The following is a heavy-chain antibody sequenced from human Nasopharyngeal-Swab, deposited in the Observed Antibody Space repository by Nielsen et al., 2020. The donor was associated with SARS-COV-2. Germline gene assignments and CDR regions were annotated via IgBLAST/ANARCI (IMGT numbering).Heavy chain of an antibody. D-gene: IGHD6-19*01. J-gene: IGHJ4*02. Sequence: VRQAPGKGLEWVSDISGSGGSTYYADSVKGRFTISRDNSKNTLYLQMNSLRAEDTAVYYCAKRKHQTRAVAGTGEALDYWGQGTLVTVS. V-gene: IGHV3-23*01. CDR3: AKRKHQTRAVAGTGEALDY. CDR2: ISGSGGST.